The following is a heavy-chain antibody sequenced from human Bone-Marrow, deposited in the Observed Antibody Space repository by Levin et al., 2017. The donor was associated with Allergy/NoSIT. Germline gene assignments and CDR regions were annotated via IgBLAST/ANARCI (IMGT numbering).Heavy chain of an antibody. D-gene: IGHD4-17*01. CDR2: IKSKTDGGTT. Sequence: GESLKISCAASGFTFSNAWMNWVRQAPGKGLEWVGRIKSKTDGGTTDYAAPVKGRFTISRDDSQNTMYLQMNSLRTEDTAVYYCSTLGTAVTTKPGWGQGSLVTVSS. CDR1: GFTFSNAW. V-gene: IGHV3-15*07. CDR3: STLGTAVTTKPG. J-gene: IGHJ4*02.